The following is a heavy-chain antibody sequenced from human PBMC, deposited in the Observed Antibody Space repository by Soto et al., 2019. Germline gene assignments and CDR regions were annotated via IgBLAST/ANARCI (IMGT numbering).Heavy chain of an antibody. CDR3: AADIRVRRVVVPAPDFDY. CDR2: IVVGSGNT. J-gene: IGHJ4*02. V-gene: IGHV1-58*02. CDR1: GFTFTSSA. D-gene: IGHD2-2*01. Sequence: GASVKVSCKASGFTFTSSAMQWVRQARGQRLEWIGWIVVGSGNTNYAQKFQERVTITRDMSTSTAYMELSSLRSEDTAVYYCAADIRVRRVVVPAPDFDYWGQGTLVTVSS.